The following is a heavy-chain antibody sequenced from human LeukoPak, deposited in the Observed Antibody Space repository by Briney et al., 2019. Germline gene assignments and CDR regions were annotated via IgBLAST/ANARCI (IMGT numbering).Heavy chain of an antibody. D-gene: IGHD6-19*01. CDR3: ARRSYSSGWYFLDY. Sequence: PSETLSLTCAVYGGSFSGYYWSWIRQPPGKGLEWIGEINHSGSTNYNPSLKSRVTISVDTSKNQFSLKLSSVTAADTAVYYCARRSYSSGWYFLDYWGQGTLVTVSS. J-gene: IGHJ4*02. CDR2: INHSGST. V-gene: IGHV4-34*01. CDR1: GGSFSGYY.